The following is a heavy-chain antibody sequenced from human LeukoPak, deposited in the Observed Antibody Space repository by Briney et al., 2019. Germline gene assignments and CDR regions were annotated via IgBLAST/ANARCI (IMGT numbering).Heavy chain of an antibody. CDR3: ARDSNGYSYGVFDY. V-gene: IGHV1-69*05. CDR2: IIPILGTA. Sequence: SVKVSCKASGGTFSSYAISWVRQAPGQGLEWMGRIIPILGTANYAQKFQGRVTITTDESTSTAYMELSSLRSEDTAVYYCARDSNGYSYGVFDYWGQGTLVTVSS. CDR1: GGTFSSYA. D-gene: IGHD5-18*01. J-gene: IGHJ4*02.